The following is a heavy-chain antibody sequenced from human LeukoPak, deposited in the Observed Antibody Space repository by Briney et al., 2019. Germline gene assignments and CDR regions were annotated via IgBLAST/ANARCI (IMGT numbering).Heavy chain of an antibody. D-gene: IGHD1-26*01. CDR3: ARHLVGAIGYYFDY. CDR2: IYYSGST. V-gene: IGHV4-59*05. J-gene: IGHJ4*02. Sequence: SETLSLTCTVSGGSISSYYWSWIRQPPGKGLEWIGSIYYSGSTYYNPSLKSRVTISVDTSKNQFSLKLSSVTAADTAVYYCARHLVGAIGYYFDYWGQGTLVTVSS. CDR1: GGSISSYY.